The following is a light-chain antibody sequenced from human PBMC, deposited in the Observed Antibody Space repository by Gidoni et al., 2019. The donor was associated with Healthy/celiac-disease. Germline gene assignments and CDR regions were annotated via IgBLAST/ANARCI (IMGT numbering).Light chain of an antibody. Sequence: EIVLTQPPATLSWSPGERATLSCRASQSVSSYLAWYQQKPGQAPRLLIYDASNRATGIPARFSGSGSGTDFTLTISSLEPEDFAVYYCQQRSNWPPYTFXQXTKLEIK. CDR1: QSVSSY. CDR2: DAS. J-gene: IGKJ2*01. CDR3: QQRSNWPPYT. V-gene: IGKV3-11*01.